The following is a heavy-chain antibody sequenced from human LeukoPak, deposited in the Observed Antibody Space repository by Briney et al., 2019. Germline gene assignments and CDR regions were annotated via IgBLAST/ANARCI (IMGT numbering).Heavy chain of an antibody. V-gene: IGHV4-59*08. CDR3: ARAITMVRGANLNWFDP. CDR1: GGSISNYY. D-gene: IGHD3-10*01. CDR2: IYYSGST. J-gene: IGHJ5*02. Sequence: PSETLSLTCTVSGGSISNYYWSWIRQPPGKGLEWIGYIYYSGSTNYNPSLKSRVTISVDTSKNQFSLKLSSVTAADTAVYYCARAITMVRGANLNWFDPWGQGTLVTVSS.